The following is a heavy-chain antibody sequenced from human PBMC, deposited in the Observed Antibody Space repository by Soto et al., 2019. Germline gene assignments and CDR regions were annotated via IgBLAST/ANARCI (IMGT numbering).Heavy chain of an antibody. CDR1: GFTFSSYW. D-gene: IGHD3-3*01. CDR2: IKQDGSEK. J-gene: IGHJ4*02. CDR3: ARDVNYDFWSGSFDY. Sequence: GGSLRLSCAASGFTFSSYWMSWVRQAPGKGLEWVANIKQDGSEKYYVDSVKGRFTISRDNAKNSLYLQMNSLRAEDTAVYYCARDVNYDFWSGSFDYWGQGTLVTVSS. V-gene: IGHV3-7*01.